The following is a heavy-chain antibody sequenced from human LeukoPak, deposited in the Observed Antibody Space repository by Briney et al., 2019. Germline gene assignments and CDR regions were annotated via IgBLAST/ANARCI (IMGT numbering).Heavy chain of an antibody. J-gene: IGHJ4*02. CDR2: IYSGGST. V-gene: IGHV3-53*01. CDR3: ARDRYYYDSSGYSYYFDY. CDR1: GFTFSNYW. D-gene: IGHD3-22*01. Sequence: GGSLRLSCAASGFTFSNYWIHWVRQAPGKGLEWVSVIYSGGSTYYADSVKGRFTISRDNSKNTLYLQMNSLRAEDTAVYYCARDRYYYDSSGYSYYFDYWGQGTLVTVSA.